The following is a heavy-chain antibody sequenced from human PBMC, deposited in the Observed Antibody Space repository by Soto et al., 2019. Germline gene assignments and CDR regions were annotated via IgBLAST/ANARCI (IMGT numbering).Heavy chain of an antibody. CDR2: ISYDGSNK. CDR3: ARDPSTRISSSFDY. D-gene: IGHD3-3*02. V-gene: IGHV3-30-3*01. Sequence: GGSLRLSCAASGFTFSSYAMHWVRQAPGKGLEWVAVISYDGSNKYYADSVKGRFTISRDNSKNTLYLQMNSLRAEDTAVYYCARDPSTRISSSFDYWGQGTLVTVSS. CDR1: GFTFSSYA. J-gene: IGHJ4*02.